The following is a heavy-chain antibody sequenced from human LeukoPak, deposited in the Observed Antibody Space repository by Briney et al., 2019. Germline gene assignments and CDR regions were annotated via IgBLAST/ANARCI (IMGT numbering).Heavy chain of an antibody. CDR2: ISAYNGNT. J-gene: IGHJ4*02. Sequence: EASVTVSCKASGYTFTSYGISWVRQAPGQGLEWMGWISAYNGNTNYAQKLQGRVTMTEDTSTDTAYMELSSLRSEDTAVYYCATSEDIVVVPAAFDYWGQGTLVTVSS. D-gene: IGHD2-2*01. CDR1: GYTFTSYG. CDR3: ATSEDIVVVPAAFDY. V-gene: IGHV1-18*01.